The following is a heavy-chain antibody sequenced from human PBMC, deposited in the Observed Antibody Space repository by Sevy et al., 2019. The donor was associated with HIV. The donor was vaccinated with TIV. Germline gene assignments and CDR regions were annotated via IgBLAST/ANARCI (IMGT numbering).Heavy chain of an antibody. J-gene: IGHJ6*02. CDR3: TTDVSSGYYYGYYYYGMDV. CDR2: IKSKTDGGTS. D-gene: IGHD3-22*01. CDR1: GFTFSNAW. V-gene: IGHV3-15*01. Sequence: LGGSLRLSCAASGFTFSNAWMSWVRQAPGKGLEWVGRIKSKTDGGTSDYAAPVKGRFTISRDDSKNTLYLQMNSLKTEDTAVYYCTTDVSSGYYYGYYYYGMDVWGQGTTVTVSS.